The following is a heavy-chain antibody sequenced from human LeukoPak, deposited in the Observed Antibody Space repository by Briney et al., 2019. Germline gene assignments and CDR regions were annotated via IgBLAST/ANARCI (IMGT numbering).Heavy chain of an antibody. V-gene: IGHV4-59*01. J-gene: IGHJ6*03. Sequence: PSETLSLTCTVSGGSISSYYWSWIRQPPGKGLEWVGYIYYSGSTNYSPSLKSRVTISVDTSKNQFSLKLSSVTAADTAVYYCARAVVTGYYYMDVWGKGTTVTVSS. D-gene: IGHD4-23*01. CDR1: GGSISSYY. CDR2: IYYSGST. CDR3: ARAVVTGYYYMDV.